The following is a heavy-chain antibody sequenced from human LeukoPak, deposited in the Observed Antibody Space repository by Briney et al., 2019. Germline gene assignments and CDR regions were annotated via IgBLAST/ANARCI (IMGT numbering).Heavy chain of an antibody. V-gene: IGHV4-59*12. Sequence: SETLSLTCTVSGGSISSYYWSWIRQPPGKGLEWIGYIYYSGSTNYNPSLKSRVTISVDTSKNQFSLKLSSVTAADTAVYYCARDLTGYYDFWSGYYIDAEYFQHWGQGTLVTVSS. D-gene: IGHD3-3*01. CDR2: IYYSGST. CDR1: GGSISSYY. J-gene: IGHJ1*01. CDR3: ARDLTGYYDFWSGYYIDAEYFQH.